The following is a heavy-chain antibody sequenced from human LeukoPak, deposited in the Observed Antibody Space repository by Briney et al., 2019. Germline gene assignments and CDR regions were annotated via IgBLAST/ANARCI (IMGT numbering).Heavy chain of an antibody. CDR1: GFTFSSYG. Sequence: GRSLRLSCAASGFTFSSYGMHWVRQAPGKGLEWVAVIWYDGSNKYYADSVKGRFTISRDNSKNTLYLQMNSLRAEDPAVYYCARDGYQMATMTRWFDPWGQGTLVTVSS. D-gene: IGHD5-24*01. J-gene: IGHJ5*02. CDR2: IWYDGSNK. V-gene: IGHV3-33*01. CDR3: ARDGYQMATMTRWFDP.